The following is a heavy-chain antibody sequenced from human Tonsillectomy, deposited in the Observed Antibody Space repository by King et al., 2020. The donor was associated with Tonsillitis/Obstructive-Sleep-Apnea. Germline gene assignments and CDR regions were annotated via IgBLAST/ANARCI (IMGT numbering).Heavy chain of an antibody. V-gene: IGHV3-30*18. CDR1: GFTFSSYG. CDR3: AKGQTYYDFWSGYPRFDY. Sequence: VQLVESGGGVVQPGRSLRLSCAASGFTFSSYGMHWVRQAPGKGLGWGAVISFDGSNKYYADSVKGRFTISRDNSKNTLYLQMNSLRAEDTAVYYCAKGQTYYDFWSGYPRFDYWGQGTLVTVSS. J-gene: IGHJ4*02. CDR2: ISFDGSNK. D-gene: IGHD3-3*01.